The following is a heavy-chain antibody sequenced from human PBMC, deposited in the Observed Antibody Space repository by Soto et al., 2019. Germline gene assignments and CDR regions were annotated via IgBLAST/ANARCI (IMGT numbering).Heavy chain of an antibody. D-gene: IGHD3-3*01. CDR3: ARDLTVRFLEWLSVGSYYYYGMDV. Sequence: SETLSLTCTVSGGSISSYYWSWIRQPAGKGLEWIGRIYTSGSTNYNPSLKSRVTMSVDTSKNQFSLKLSSVTAAGTAVYYCARDLTVRFLEWLSVGSYYYYGMDVWGQGTTVTVSS. CDR1: GGSISSYY. J-gene: IGHJ6*02. CDR2: IYTSGST. V-gene: IGHV4-4*07.